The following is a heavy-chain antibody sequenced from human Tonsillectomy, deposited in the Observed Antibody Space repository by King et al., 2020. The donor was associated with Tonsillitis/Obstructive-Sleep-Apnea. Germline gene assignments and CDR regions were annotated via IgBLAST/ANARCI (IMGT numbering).Heavy chain of an antibody. D-gene: IGHD3-10*01. J-gene: IGHJ4*02. CDR3: ARNSIGPGSYFNISY. CDR1: GYKFTNYW. V-gene: IGHV5-51*01. CDR2: IYPGDSDT. Sequence: QLVQSGPEVKKPGESLKISCKGSGYKFTNYWIGWVRQMPGKGLEWMGIIYPGDSDTRYSPSFQGQVTISADKSITTAYLQWSSLKASDTAMYYCARNSIGPGSYFNISYXGQGTLVTVSA.